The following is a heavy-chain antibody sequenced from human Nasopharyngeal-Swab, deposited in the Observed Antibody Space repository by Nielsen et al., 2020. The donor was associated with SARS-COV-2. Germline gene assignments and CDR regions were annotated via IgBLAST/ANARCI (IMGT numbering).Heavy chain of an antibody. V-gene: IGHV3-30-3*01. CDR3: AKGAPEPLDY. CDR2: ISYDGNNE. Sequence: GESLKISCAASGFTFSSRPMSWVRQAPGTGLEWVAAISYDGNNEYYADSVKGRFTISRDNSNNKLYLQMNSLRAEDTAVYYCAKGAPEPLDYWGQGTLVTVSS. CDR1: GFTFSSRP. D-gene: IGHD3-16*01. J-gene: IGHJ4*02.